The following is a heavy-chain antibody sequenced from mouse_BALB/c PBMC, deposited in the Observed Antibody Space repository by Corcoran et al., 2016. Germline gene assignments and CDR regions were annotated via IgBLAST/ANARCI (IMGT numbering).Heavy chain of an antibody. V-gene: IGHV14-3*02. CDR2: IDPANGNT. CDR3: AATVVHPFAD. Sequence: EVQLQQSGAELVKPGASVKLSCTASGFNIKDTYMHWVKQRPEQGLEWIGRIDPANGNTKYDPKFQGKATITADTSSNTAYLQLSSLTSEDTAVYYCAATVVHPFADWGQGTLVTVSA. J-gene: IGHJ3*01. CDR1: GFNIKDTY. D-gene: IGHD1-1*01.